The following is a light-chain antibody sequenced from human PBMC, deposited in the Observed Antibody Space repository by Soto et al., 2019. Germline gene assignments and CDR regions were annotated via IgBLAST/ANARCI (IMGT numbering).Light chain of an antibody. Sequence: DIQMTQSPSSLSASVGDRVTITCRASQSISSYLNWYQQKPGKAPKLLIYAASSLQSGVPSRFSGSGSGTDFTLTISSLQPEDFATYYCQQSYSTYPWTFGQGTKLEIK. CDR2: AAS. CDR3: QQSYSTYPWT. J-gene: IGKJ2*02. CDR1: QSISSY. V-gene: IGKV1-39*01.